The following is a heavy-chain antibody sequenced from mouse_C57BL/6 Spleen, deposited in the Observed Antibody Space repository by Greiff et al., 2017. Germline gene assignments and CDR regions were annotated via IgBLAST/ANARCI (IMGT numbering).Heavy chain of an antibody. CDR3: ASDDGPTGGFGY. CDR2: IDPAGSDT. V-gene: IGHV1-52*01. Sequence: QVQLQQPGAELVRPGASVKLSCKASGYTFTSYWMHWVKQRPIQGLEWIGNIDPAGSDTHYTQKFKDKATLTVDKSSSTAYMQLSSLTSEDSAVYYCASDDGPTGGFGYWGQGTLVTVSA. D-gene: IGHD2-3*01. J-gene: IGHJ3*01. CDR1: GYTFTSYW.